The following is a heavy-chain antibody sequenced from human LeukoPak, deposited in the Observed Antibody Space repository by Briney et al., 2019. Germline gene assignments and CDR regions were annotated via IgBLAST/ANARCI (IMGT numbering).Heavy chain of an antibody. J-gene: IGHJ4*02. CDR3: ARNLYGTGEFDY. D-gene: IGHD7-27*01. V-gene: IGHV1-8*01. CDR1: GYTLTRYD. Sequence: GASMKVSCKASGYTLTRYDINWVRQATGQRLGWGGWMTPKSGNTGYAQKFQGRVTMTRDTSTGTAYMELSSLRSEDTAVYFCARNLYGTGEFDYWGQGTLVAVSS. CDR2: MTPKSGNT.